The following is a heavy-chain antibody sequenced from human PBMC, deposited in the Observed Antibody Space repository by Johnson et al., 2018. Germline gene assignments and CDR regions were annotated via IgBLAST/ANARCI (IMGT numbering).Heavy chain of an antibody. V-gene: IGHV3-30*18. CDR3: AKEGSGRSGWFDP. D-gene: IGHD3-10*01. Sequence: QVQLVESGGGVVQPGRSLRLSCAASGFTFSSYGIHGVRQAPGKGLEWVAVITYDGSNKSYADSVKGRITISRDNSKNTLYLQMNSLRAEDTAVYYWAKEGSGRSGWFDPWGQGTLVTVSS. CDR2: ITYDGSNK. J-gene: IGHJ5*02. CDR1: GFTFSSYG.